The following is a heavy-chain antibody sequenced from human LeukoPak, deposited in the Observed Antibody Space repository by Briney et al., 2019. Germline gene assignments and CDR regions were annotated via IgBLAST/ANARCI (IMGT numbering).Heavy chain of an antibody. D-gene: IGHD5-12*01. V-gene: IGHV3-23*01. CDR1: GFTFSNYA. J-gene: IGHJ4*02. CDR3: AKDRLPDSGYDIDS. Sequence: GGSLRLSCAASGFTFSNYAITWVRQAPGKGLEWVSLISGSGGSTDYADSVKGRFTISRDNSKNTVYLQLNSLRAEDTALYYCAKDRLPDSGYDIDSWGQGTLVTVSS. CDR2: ISGSGGST.